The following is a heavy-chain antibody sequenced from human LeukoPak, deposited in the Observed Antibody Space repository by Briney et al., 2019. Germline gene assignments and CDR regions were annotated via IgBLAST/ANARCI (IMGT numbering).Heavy chain of an antibody. Sequence: GGSLTPACALSGSTFSSYWMSWVRQAPEKGREWVANIKQDGSEKYHVDSVEGRFTISRDNAKNSLYLQMNSLRAEDTAVYYCARDSPTPVVAATGARFDYWGQGTLDTVSS. CDR2: IKQDGSEK. CDR3: ARDSPTPVVAATGARFDY. D-gene: IGHD2-15*01. CDR1: GSTFSSYW. V-gene: IGHV3-7*01. J-gene: IGHJ4*02.